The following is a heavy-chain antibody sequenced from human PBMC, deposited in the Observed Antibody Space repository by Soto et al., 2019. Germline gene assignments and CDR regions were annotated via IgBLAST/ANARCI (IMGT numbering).Heavy chain of an antibody. CDR3: ARDLSRSAPYCSGGSCYSPFDY. D-gene: IGHD2-15*01. J-gene: IGHJ4*02. V-gene: IGHV1-69*04. CDR2: IIPILGIA. CDR1: GGTFSSYT. Sequence: ASVKVSCKASGGTFSSYTISWVRQAPGQGLEWMGRIIPILGIANYAQKFQGRVTITADKSTSTAYMELSSLRSEDTAVYYCARDLSRSAPYCSGGSCYSPFDYWGQGTLVTVSS.